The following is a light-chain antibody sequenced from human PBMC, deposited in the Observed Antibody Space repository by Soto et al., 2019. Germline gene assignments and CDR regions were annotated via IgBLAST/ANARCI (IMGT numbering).Light chain of an antibody. J-gene: IGKJ1*01. CDR3: QNYNSYSEA. Sequence: DIQMTQSPSTLSGSVGDIVTITCRASQTISSWLAWYQQKPGKAPKLLIYKASTLKSGVPSRFSGSGSGTEFTLTISSLQPDDFATYYCQNYNSYSEACGQGTTVDIK. CDR1: QTISSW. V-gene: IGKV1-5*03. CDR2: KAS.